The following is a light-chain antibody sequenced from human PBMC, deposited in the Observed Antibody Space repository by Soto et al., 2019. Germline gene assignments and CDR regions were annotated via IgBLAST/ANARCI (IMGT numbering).Light chain of an antibody. J-gene: IGKJ1*01. Sequence: DIQMTQSPSSLSASVGDRVTITCRTSQTISTYLNWYQQKPGKAPELLIYAASSLKRGVSSRFSGSGSGTDFTLTISTLQPEDSATYHCQQTYNIPWTFGQGTKVEI. V-gene: IGKV1-39*01. CDR2: AAS. CDR1: QTISTY. CDR3: QQTYNIPWT.